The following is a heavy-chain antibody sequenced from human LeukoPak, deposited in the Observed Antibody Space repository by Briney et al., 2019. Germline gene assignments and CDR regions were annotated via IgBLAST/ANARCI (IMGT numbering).Heavy chain of an antibody. J-gene: IGHJ5*01. CDR1: AGSISSYY. D-gene: IGHD2-21*01. V-gene: IGHV4-59*01. CDR2: IYHSGST. CDR3: ARDHMENWFDS. Sequence: KSSETLSLTCTVSAGSISSYYWSWIRQSPGKGLEWIGDIYHSGSTNYNPSLKSRVTISVDTSKNQFSLKLNSVTAADTAVYYRARDHMENWFDSWGQGTLVTVSS.